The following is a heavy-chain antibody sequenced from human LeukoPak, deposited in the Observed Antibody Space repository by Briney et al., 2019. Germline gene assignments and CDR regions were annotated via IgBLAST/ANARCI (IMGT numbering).Heavy chain of an antibody. J-gene: IGHJ6*04. V-gene: IGHV1-69*10. D-gene: IGHD3-3*01. CDR1: GYTFTGYY. CDR3: AGIPVFGVVLHQEPV. CDR2: FIPILAAA. Sequence: ASVKVSCKASGYTFTGYYMHWVRQAPGQGLEWMGVFIPILAAANSTQKFQGRVTITADISTNTVYMELSSLRSEDTAVYFCAGIPVFGVVLHQEPVWGKGTTVAVSS.